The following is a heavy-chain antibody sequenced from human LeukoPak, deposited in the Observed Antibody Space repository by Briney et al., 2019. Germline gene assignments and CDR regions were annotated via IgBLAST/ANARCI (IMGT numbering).Heavy chain of an antibody. CDR1: GGSISSYY. Sequence: SETLSLTCTVSGGSISSYYWSWIRQPPGKGLEWIGYIYYSGSTNYNPSLKSRVTISVDTSKNQFSLKLSSVTAADTAVCYCARTLWSVSYFDYWGQGTLVTVSS. D-gene: IGHD3-3*01. V-gene: IGHV4-59*08. CDR2: IYYSGST. CDR3: ARTLWSVSYFDY. J-gene: IGHJ4*02.